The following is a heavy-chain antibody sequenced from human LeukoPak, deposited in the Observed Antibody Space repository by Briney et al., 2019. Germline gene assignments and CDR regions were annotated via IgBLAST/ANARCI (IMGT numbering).Heavy chain of an antibody. J-gene: IGHJ5*02. Sequence: SETLSLTCTVSGGSLSSPNYYWAWIRQPPGKGLEWIGSIYHSGSTYYNPSLKSRVTISVDTSKNQFSLKLSSVTAADTAVYYCARAFNDGARILYSYQQGWFDPWGQGTLVTVSS. D-gene: IGHD2-2*01. V-gene: IGHV4-39*01. CDR3: ARAFNDGARILYSYQQGWFDP. CDR1: GGSLSSPNYY. CDR2: IYHSGST.